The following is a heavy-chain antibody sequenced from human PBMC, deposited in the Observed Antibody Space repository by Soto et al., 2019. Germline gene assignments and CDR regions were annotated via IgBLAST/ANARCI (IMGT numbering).Heavy chain of an antibody. Sequence: LETLSLTCSVAGGYIINRGYYWGMIRKPPGKGLEWIGSIYYSGSTYYNPSLKSRVTISVDTSKNQFSLKLSSVTAADTAVYYCARMEGARYFDYWGQGTLVTVS. CDR2: IYYSGST. CDR3: ARMEGARYFDY. CDR1: GGYIINRGYY. V-gene: IGHV4-39*01. J-gene: IGHJ4*02. D-gene: IGHD1-26*01.